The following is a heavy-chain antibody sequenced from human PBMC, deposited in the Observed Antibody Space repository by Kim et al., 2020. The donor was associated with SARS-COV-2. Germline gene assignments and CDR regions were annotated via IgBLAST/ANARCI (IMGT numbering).Heavy chain of an antibody. V-gene: IGHV3-7*01. Sequence: GGSLRLSCAAPGFTFSGFRMSWVRQAPGKGLEWVANINQDGNEKSYVDSVKGRFTISRDNAKNSLYLQINSLRAEDTAVYYCARGWDFSRLFDYWGQGTLVTVSS. CDR1: GFTFSGFR. CDR2: INQDGNEK. CDR3: ARGWDFSRLFDY. D-gene: IGHD1-26*01. J-gene: IGHJ4*02.